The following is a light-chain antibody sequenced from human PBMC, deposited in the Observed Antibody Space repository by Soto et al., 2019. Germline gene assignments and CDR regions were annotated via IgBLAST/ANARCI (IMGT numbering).Light chain of an antibody. J-gene: IGKJ2*01. Sequence: DIQMTQSPSTLSASVGDRVTITCRASQSISSWLAWYQQKPGKAPNLLIYKASTLGSGVPSRFSGGGSGTEFTLTISSLQPDDFATSYCQQHSSSSPYTFGQGTKLEIK. CDR2: KAS. V-gene: IGKV1-5*03. CDR1: QSISSW. CDR3: QQHSSSSPYT.